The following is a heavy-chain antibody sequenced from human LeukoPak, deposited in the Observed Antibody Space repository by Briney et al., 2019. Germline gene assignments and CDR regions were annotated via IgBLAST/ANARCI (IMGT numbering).Heavy chain of an antibody. CDR2: IYPGDSET. D-gene: IGHD2-2*01. J-gene: IGHJ4*02. CDR1: GHTFTNYW. Sequence: GESLKISCKGSGHTFTNYWIGWVRQMPGKGLEWMGLIYPGDSETRYSPSFQGHVTFSADKSINTAYLQWSSLKASDTAIYYCARPYCDTTTCYSYFDFWGQGTLVTVSS. V-gene: IGHV5-51*01. CDR3: ARPYCDTTTCYSYFDF.